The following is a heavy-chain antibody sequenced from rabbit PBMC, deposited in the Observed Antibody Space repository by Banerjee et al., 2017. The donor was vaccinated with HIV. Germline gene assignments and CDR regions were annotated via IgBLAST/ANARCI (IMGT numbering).Heavy chain of an antibody. CDR1: GVDFSSNT. V-gene: IGHV1S47*01. Sequence: QEQLEESGGDLVKPEGSLTLTCKASGVDFSSNTMCWVRQAPGKRPEWIACIYNGGGITYYASWAKGRFTISKTSSTTVTLQMTSLTAADTATYFCARDLAGVIGWNFGLWGQGTLVTVS. D-gene: IGHD4-1*01. CDR2: IYNGGGIT. CDR3: ARDLAGVIGWNFGL. J-gene: IGHJ4*01.